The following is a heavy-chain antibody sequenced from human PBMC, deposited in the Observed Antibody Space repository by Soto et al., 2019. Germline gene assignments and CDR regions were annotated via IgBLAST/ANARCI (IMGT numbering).Heavy chain of an antibody. V-gene: IGHV5-51*01. CDR1: GYSLTWSW. J-gene: IGHJ4*02. CDR2: IYPGDSDT. CDR3: VRQASKVFSKIKLSPSAYFDF. Sequence: PGESLKISCKASGYSLTWSWIGWVRQMPGKGLEWMGIIYPGDSDTRYSPSFQGQVTISADRSVSTAYLQWSSLRASDTAMYYCVRQASKVFSKIKLSPSAYFDFWGQGTLVTVSS. D-gene: IGHD1-26*01.